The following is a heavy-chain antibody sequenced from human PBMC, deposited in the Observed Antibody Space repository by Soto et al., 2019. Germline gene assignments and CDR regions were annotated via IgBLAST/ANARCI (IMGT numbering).Heavy chain of an antibody. D-gene: IGHD5-12*01. Sequence: GSLRLSCAASGFTFSDYYMSWIRQAPGKGLEWVSYISSSGSTIYCADSVKGRFTISRDNAKNSLYLQMNSLRAEDTAVYYCARVGRWLGSGKLGLYYYYGMDVWGQGTTVTVSS. CDR2: ISSSGSTI. CDR1: GFTFSDYY. CDR3: ARVGRWLGSGKLGLYYYYGMDV. V-gene: IGHV3-11*01. J-gene: IGHJ6*02.